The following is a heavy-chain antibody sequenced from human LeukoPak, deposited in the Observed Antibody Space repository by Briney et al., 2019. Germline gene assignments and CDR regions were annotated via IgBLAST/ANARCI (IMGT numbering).Heavy chain of an antibody. V-gene: IGHV3-21*01. D-gene: IGHD3-10*02. Sequence: GGSLTLSCAASGFTFSSYSMNWVRQAPGKGLEWVSSISTSGDYIYYADSVKGRFTMSRDNAKNSLYLQMNSLRAEDTAVYYCARGVRGVPSAAYGYWGQGTLVTVSS. CDR2: ISTSGDYI. CDR1: GFTFSSYS. J-gene: IGHJ4*02. CDR3: ARGVRGVPSAAYGY.